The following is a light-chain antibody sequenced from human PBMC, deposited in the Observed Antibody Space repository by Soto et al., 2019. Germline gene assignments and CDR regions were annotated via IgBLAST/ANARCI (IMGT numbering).Light chain of an antibody. J-gene: IGKJ1*01. CDR3: QQYTNWPPST. Sequence: EIVMTQSPATLSVSPGERATLSCRASQSVSSNLAWYQQKPGQAPRLLIYGASTRATGIPARFSGSGSGTEFTLRISSLQSEDFAVYYCQQYTNWPPSTFGQGTKVDIK. CDR2: GAS. CDR1: QSVSSN. V-gene: IGKV3-15*01.